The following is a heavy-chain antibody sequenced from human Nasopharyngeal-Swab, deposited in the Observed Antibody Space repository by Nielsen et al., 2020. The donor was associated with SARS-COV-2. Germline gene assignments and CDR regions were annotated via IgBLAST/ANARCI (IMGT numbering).Heavy chain of an antibody. CDR3: VFFGTTMLGYEGGMDV. CDR2: INPSGGST. V-gene: IGHV1-46*01. CDR1: GYTFTSYY. D-gene: IGHD1-1*01. Sequence: ASVKVSCKASGYTFTSYYMHWVRQAPGQGLEWMGIINPSGGSTSYAQKFQGRVTMTRDTSTSTVYMELSSLGSEDTAVYYCVFFGTTMLGYEGGMDVWGQGTTVTVSS. J-gene: IGHJ6*02.